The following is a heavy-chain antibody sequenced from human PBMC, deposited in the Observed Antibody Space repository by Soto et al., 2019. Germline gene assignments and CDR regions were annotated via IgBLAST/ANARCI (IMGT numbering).Heavy chain of an antibody. Sequence: GGSLRLSCAASGFTFSSYAMSWVRQAPGKGLEWVSAISGSGGSTYYADSVKGRFTISRDNSKNTLYLQMNSLRAEDTAVYYCAKAVTMIVVVIEGPSFYFDYWGQGTLVTVSS. D-gene: IGHD3-22*01. CDR1: GFTFSSYA. CDR2: ISGSGGST. V-gene: IGHV3-23*01. CDR3: AKAVTMIVVVIEGPSFYFDY. J-gene: IGHJ4*02.